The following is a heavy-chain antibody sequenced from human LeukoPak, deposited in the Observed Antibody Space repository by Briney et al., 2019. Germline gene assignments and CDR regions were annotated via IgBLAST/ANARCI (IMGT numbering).Heavy chain of an antibody. CDR2: INPSGGST. CDR3: ARVGPYYYDSSGYSPLDY. CDR1: GYTFTSYY. Sequence: ASVKVSCKASGYTFTSYYMHWVRQAPGQGLGWMGIINPSGGSTSYAQKFQGRVTMTRDTSTSTVYMELSSLRSEDTAVYYCARVGPYYYDSSGYSPLDYWGQGTLVTVSS. V-gene: IGHV1-46*01. J-gene: IGHJ4*02. D-gene: IGHD3-22*01.